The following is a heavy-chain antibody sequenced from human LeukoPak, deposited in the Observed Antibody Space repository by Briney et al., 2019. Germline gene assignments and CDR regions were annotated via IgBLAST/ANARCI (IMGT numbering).Heavy chain of an antibody. V-gene: IGHV3-74*03. CDR1: GFTFSNYW. CDR3: ARDKKSGESSEIDY. CDR2: INRDGSTT. D-gene: IGHD3-10*01. J-gene: IGHJ4*02. Sequence: GGSLRLSCAASGFTFSNYWVHWVRQAPGKGLVWVSRINRDGSTTKYADSVKGRFTVSRDNAKNTLNLQMNSLRAEDTTVYYCARDKKSGESSEIDYWGQGTLVTVSS.